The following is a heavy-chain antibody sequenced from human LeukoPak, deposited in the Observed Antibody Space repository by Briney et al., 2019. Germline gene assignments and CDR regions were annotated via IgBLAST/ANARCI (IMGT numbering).Heavy chain of an antibody. J-gene: IGHJ4*02. CDR1: GYTFTSYY. CDR3: AICFSSGSYYHFDY. CDR2: INPNSGGT. Sequence: GASVKVSCKASGYTFTSYYIHWVRQAPGQGLEWMGWINPNSGGTNYAQKFQGRVTMTRDTSISTAYMELSRLRSDDTAVYYCAICFSSGSYYHFDYWGQGTLVTVSS. D-gene: IGHD3-10*01. V-gene: IGHV1-2*02.